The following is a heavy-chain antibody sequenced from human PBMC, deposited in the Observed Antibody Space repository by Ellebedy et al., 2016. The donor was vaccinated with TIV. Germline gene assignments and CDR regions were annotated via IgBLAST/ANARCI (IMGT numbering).Heavy chain of an antibody. D-gene: IGHD2-2*01. J-gene: IGHJ6*02. CDR2: IVATGVTT. CDR1: GFTFSSYA. V-gene: IGHV3-23*01. CDR3: AKRGSSSPYNMDV. Sequence: GGSLRLSCAGSGFTFSSYALSWVRQAPGKGLEWVSTIVATGVTTYYADSVKGRFTLSRDNSKNTLYLQVNSLRPEDTGVYYCAKRGSSSPYNMDVWGQGTTVTVSS.